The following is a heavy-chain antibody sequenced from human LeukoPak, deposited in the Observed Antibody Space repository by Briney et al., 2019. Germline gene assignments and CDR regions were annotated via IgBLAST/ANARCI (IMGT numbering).Heavy chain of an antibody. V-gene: IGHV3-30*18. CDR2: IWYGGSNK. CDR3: AKDLGYCSSTSCLDAFDI. J-gene: IGHJ3*02. D-gene: IGHD2-2*01. CDR1: GFTFSSYG. Sequence: PGRSLRLSCAASGFTFSSYGMHWVRQAPGKGLEWVAVIWYGGSNKYYADSVKGRFTISRDNSKNTLYLQMNSLRAEDTAVYYCAKDLGYCSSTSCLDAFDIWGQGTMVTVSS.